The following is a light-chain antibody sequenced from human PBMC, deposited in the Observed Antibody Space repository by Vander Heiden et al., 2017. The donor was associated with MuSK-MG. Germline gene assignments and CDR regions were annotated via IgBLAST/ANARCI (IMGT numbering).Light chain of an antibody. CDR3: QQSHSIPYT. CDR1: QSISNY. Sequence: DIQMTQSPSSLSASAGDRVTITCRASQSISNYLNWYQQKPGKVPKLLIYGASSLQSGVPSRFSGSGSGTDFTLTISSLQPEDFATYYCQQSHSIPYTFGQGTNLEIK. J-gene: IGKJ2*01. V-gene: IGKV1-39*01. CDR2: GAS.